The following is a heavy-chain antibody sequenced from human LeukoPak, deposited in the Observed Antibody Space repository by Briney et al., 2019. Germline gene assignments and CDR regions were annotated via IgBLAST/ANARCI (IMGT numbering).Heavy chain of an antibody. J-gene: IGHJ2*01. Sequence: SETLSLTCTVSGGSISSYYWSWIRQPPGKGLEWIGYIYYSGSTNYNPSLKSRVTISVDTSKNQFPLKLSSVTAADTAVYYCARSARSRWYFDLWGRGTLVTVSS. CDR2: IYYSGST. CDR1: GGSISSYY. V-gene: IGHV4-59*08. CDR3: ARSARSRWYFDL.